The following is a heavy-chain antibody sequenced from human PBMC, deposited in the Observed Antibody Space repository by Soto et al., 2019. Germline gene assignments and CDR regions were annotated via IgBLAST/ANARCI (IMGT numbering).Heavy chain of an antibody. Sequence: SQTLSLTCAISGDIVSSDSAAWNWIRQSPSRGLEWLGRTYYRSKWYNDYAVSVKSRITINPDTSKNQFSLQLNSVTPEDTAVYYCARGGYDFLEFDYWGQGTLVTVSS. J-gene: IGHJ4*02. CDR3: ARGGYDFLEFDY. CDR2: TYYRSKWYN. CDR1: GDIVSSDSAA. D-gene: IGHD3-3*01. V-gene: IGHV6-1*01.